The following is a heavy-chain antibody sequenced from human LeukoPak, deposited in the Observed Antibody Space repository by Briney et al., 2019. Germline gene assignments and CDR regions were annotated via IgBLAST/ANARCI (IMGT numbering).Heavy chain of an antibody. V-gene: IGHV4-59*11. J-gene: IGHJ5*02. Sequence: SETLSLTCVVSGGSISSTQWWSWIRQPPGKGLEWIGYIYYSGSTNYNPSLKSRVTISVDTSKNQFSLKLSSVTAADTAVYYCAVVSVGYYDSSGYQWTFFDPWGQGTLVTVSS. D-gene: IGHD3-22*01. CDR2: IYYSGST. CDR3: AVVSVGYYDSSGYQWTFFDP. CDR1: GGSISSTQW.